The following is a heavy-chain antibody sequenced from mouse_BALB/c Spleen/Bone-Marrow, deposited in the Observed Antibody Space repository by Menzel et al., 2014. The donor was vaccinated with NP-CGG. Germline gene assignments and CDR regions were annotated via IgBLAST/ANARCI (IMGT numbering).Heavy chain of an antibody. D-gene: IGHD2-4*01. CDR3: ARKGAMITHYYAMDY. CDR2: ISNGSSPI. CDR1: GFTFCSFG. V-gene: IGHV5-17*02. Sequence: EVHLVESGGGLVQPGGSRKLSCAASGFTFCSFGMHWVRQAPEKGLEWVAYISNGSSPIYYADTVRGRFTISRDNPKNTLFLQMTSLRSEDTAMYYCARKGAMITHYYAMDYWGQGTSVTVSS. J-gene: IGHJ4*01.